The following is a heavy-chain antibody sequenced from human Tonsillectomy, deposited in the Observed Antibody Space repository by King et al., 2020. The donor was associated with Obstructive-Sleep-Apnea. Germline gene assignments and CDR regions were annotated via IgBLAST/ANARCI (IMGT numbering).Heavy chain of an antibody. V-gene: IGHV1-18*04. J-gene: IGHJ6*02. D-gene: IGHD3-10*01. CDR1: GYTFTSYG. CDR2: ISADNGNT. CDR3: AILMVRGAFGMDV. Sequence: QLVQSGAEVKKPGASVKVSCKASGYTFTSYGISWLRQDPGLGLEWMGWISADNGNTNYAQKLQGRVTMTTDTSTSTAYMELRSLRSDDTAVYYCAILMVRGAFGMDVWGQGTTVTVSS.